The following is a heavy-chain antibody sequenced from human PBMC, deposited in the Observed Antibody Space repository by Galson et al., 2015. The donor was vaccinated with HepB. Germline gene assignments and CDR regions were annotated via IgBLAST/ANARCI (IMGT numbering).Heavy chain of an antibody. D-gene: IGHD1-14*01. CDR2: IYPGDSDT. CDR1: GYSFTTNW. Sequence: QSGAEVKKPGESLKISCKGSGYSFTTNWIGWVRQMPGKGLEWIGIIYPGDSDTRYSSSFQGHVTVSVDKSISTAYLQRRSLKASDTAIFYCARLIKGSTYNTSHWYFDLWGRGTLVTVSS. V-gene: IGHV5-51*03. CDR3: ARLIKGSTYNTSHWYFDL. J-gene: IGHJ2*01.